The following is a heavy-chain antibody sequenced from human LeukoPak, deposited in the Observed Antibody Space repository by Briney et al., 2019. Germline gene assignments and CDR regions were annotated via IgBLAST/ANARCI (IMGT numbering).Heavy chain of an antibody. J-gene: IGHJ5*02. V-gene: IGHV4-59*08. Sequence: SETLSLTCTVSRDSISNYYWNWIRQPPGKGLEWVGYISYNGGTKYNPPLQSRVTISMDTSNNQFSLYLRSVTAADTAVYFCARRVMMIGTGVPDTWLDPWGQGILVTVS. CDR3: ARRVMMIGTGVPDTWLDP. D-gene: IGHD2-21*01. CDR1: RDSISNYY. CDR2: ISYNGGT.